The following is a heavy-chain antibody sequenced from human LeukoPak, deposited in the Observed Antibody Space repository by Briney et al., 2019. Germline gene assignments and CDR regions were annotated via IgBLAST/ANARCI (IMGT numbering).Heavy chain of an antibody. CDR2: INPNSDGT. D-gene: IGHD6-13*01. Sequence: ASVKVSCKASGYTFTGYYMHWVRQAPGQGLEWMGRINPNSDGTNYAQKFQGRVTVTRDTSISTAYLELSRLRSDDTAVYFCARTDIAAAGDFDYWGQGTLVTVSS. J-gene: IGHJ4*02. CDR1: GYTFTGYY. V-gene: IGHV1-2*06. CDR3: ARTDIAAAGDFDY.